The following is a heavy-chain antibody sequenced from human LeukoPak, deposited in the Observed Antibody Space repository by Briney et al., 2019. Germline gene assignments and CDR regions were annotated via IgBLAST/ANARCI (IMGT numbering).Heavy chain of an antibody. J-gene: IGHJ4*02. Sequence: SETLSLTCSVSGGSINNVVYYWDWIHQPPGKALEWIGDIYQTGTTYYNPSFESRVTISADTSNNQVSLKMNAVTAADTAVYYCARRRGSSSGGPFDYWGRGTLVIVSS. D-gene: IGHD6-25*01. CDR2: IYQTGTT. CDR3: ARRRGSSSGGPFDY. V-gene: IGHV4-39*01. CDR1: GGSINNVVYY.